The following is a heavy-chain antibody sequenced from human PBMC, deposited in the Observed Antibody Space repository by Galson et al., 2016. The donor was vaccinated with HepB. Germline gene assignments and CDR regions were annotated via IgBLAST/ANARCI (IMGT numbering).Heavy chain of an antibody. J-gene: IGHJ4*02. D-gene: IGHD5-18*01. CDR3: ARDPLGYSYALVRYFDY. CDR2: IGSSPGTV. Sequence: LRLCCAASGVTFTSYSMNWVRQVPGKGLEWALHIGSSPGTVYDADSVKGRFTISRDNAKNSLYLQMNSLRDEDTAVYYCARDPLGYSYALVRYFDYWGQGTLVTVSS. V-gene: IGHV3-48*02. CDR1: GVTFTSYS.